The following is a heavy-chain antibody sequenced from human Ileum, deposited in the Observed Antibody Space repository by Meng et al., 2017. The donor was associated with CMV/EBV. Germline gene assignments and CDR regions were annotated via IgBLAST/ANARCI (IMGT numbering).Heavy chain of an antibody. CDR2: VYYSGTT. D-gene: IGHD3-10*01. V-gene: IGHV4-39*07. Sequence: LPLQESGPGLVKPSGTLSLTCTASGGSTTSSTYYWGWIRQPPGKGLEWIGSVYYSGTTYYNPSLKSRVNMSIDTSRNQLSLNLNSVTAADTAVYYCARAAARGVPVDYWGQGILVTVSS. J-gene: IGHJ4*02. CDR3: ARAAARGVPVDY. CDR1: GGSTTSSTYY.